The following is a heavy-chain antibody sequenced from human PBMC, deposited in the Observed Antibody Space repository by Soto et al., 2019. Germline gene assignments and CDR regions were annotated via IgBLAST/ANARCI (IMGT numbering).Heavy chain of an antibody. V-gene: IGHV3-23*01. Sequence: DVQLLESGGGLVQPEGSLRLSCAASGFTFSSYAMGWVRQGPGKGLEWVAVVSIGGSTHYAASVRGRFTISRDNSRNTLSLQMKSLTAEDTAVYFCAKRRGAGGQFDYWGQGALVTVSS. CDR1: GFTFSSYA. J-gene: IGHJ4*02. CDR3: AKRRGAGGQFDY. CDR2: VSIGGST. D-gene: IGHD2-15*01.